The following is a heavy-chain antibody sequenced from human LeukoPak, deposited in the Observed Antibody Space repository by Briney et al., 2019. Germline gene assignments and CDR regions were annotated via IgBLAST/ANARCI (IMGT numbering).Heavy chain of an antibody. CDR1: GFTFSSYG. CDR2: IRYDGSNK. V-gene: IGHV3-30*02. D-gene: IGHD6-6*01. Sequence: GGSLRLSCAASGFTFSSYGMHWVRQAPGKELEWVAFIRYDGSNKYYADSVKGRFTISRDNSKNTLYLQMNSLRAEDTAVYYCAKTRIAARMMDYWGQGTLVTVSS. J-gene: IGHJ4*02. CDR3: AKTRIAARMMDY.